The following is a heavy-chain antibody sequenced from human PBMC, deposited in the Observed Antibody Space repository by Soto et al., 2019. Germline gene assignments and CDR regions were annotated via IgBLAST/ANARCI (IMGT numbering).Heavy chain of an antibody. CDR3: SRSQSGAFDI. J-gene: IGHJ3*02. D-gene: IGHD3-10*01. V-gene: IGHV6-1*01. Sequence: PSQTLSLTCAISGDSVSSHSAAWNWIRQSPSRGLEWLGKTFYRSKWYNEYAVSVKSRITVNPDTSKNQFSLQLNSVTPEDTAVYYCSRSQSGAFDIWGQGTMVTVSS. CDR1: GDSVSSHSAA. CDR2: TFYRSKWYN.